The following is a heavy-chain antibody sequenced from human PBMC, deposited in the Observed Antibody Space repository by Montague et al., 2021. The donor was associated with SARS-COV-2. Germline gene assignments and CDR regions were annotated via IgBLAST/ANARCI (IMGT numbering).Heavy chain of an antibody. V-gene: IGHV4-39*01. CDR2: IYYSGST. Sequence: ETLSLTCTVSGGSISSSSYYWGWIRQPPGKGPEWIGSIYYSGSTFYSPSLRSRVTMSVDTSKNQFSLRLSSVTAADTAVYYCAAEYGGGGYFDPWGRGTLVTVSS. D-gene: IGHD4-23*01. CDR3: AAEYGGGGYFDP. CDR1: GGSISSSSYY. J-gene: IGHJ2*01.